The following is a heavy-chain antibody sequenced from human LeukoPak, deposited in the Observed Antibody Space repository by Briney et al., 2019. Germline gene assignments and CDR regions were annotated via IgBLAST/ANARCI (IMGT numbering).Heavy chain of an antibody. D-gene: IGHD2-2*01. J-gene: IGHJ5*02. Sequence: GASLKVSCKASGYTFTSYGISWVRQAPGQGLEWMGCINPNSGGTNYAQQFQGRVTVTRDTSISTAYMELSRLRSDDTAVYYCARAPGCSSTSCYEQGNWFDPWGQGTLVTVSS. CDR1: GYTFTSYG. V-gene: IGHV1-2*02. CDR3: ARAPGCSSTSCYEQGNWFDP. CDR2: INPNSGGT.